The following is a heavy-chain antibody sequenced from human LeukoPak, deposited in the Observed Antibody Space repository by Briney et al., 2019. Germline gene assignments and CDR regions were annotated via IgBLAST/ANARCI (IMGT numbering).Heavy chain of an antibody. CDR1: GYSFTAYS. CDR2: IHPHSGGT. D-gene: IGHD3-3*01. CDR3: ARWDPTYGMAAPITSNYY. J-gene: IGHJ4*02. Sequence: ASVKVSCKASGYSFTAYSIVWVRQAPGQGLEWMGWIHPHSGGTEYVKRFQGRVTMTRDTSITTAYMELTRLTSDDTAFYYCARWDPTYGMAAPITSNYYWGQGTLVTVSS. V-gene: IGHV1-2*02.